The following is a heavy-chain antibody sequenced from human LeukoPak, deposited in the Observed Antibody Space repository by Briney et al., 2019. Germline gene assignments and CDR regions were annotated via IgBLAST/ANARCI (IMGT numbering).Heavy chain of an antibody. D-gene: IGHD3-10*01. Sequence: GASVKVSCKASGYTFTGYYMHWVRQAPGQGLEWMGWINPSSGDTNYAQKFQGRVTMTSDTSRTTAYMDLSRLRSDDTAVYYCARDYYADFWGQGTQVTVSS. CDR1: GYTFTGYY. CDR2: INPSSGDT. V-gene: IGHV1-2*02. CDR3: ARDYYADF. J-gene: IGHJ4*02.